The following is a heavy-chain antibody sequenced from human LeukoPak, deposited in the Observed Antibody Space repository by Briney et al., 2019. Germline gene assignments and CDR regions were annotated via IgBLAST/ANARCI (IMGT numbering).Heavy chain of an antibody. CDR3: ARNGWKSLDY. Sequence: GGPLRPSFPAPGFTFRSYSMNWFGQPPGKGLEWVSYISSSSSTIYYADSVKGRFTISRDNAKNSLYLQMNSLRDEDTAVYYCARNGWKSLDYWGQGTLVTVSS. CDR1: GFTFRSYS. V-gene: IGHV3-48*02. CDR2: ISSSSSTI. D-gene: IGHD1-1*01. J-gene: IGHJ4*02.